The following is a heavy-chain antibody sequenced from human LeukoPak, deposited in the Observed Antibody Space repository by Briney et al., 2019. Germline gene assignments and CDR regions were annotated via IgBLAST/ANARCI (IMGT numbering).Heavy chain of an antibody. J-gene: IGHJ6*02. CDR2: IGYDGSNK. D-gene: IGHD3-9*01. CDR3: TRDLSSGNVVRYFDGLPRDYYGMDI. CDR1: GFTFSSYG. V-gene: IGHV3-30*02. Sequence: GGSLRLSCAASGFTFSSYGMHWVRQAPGKGLEWVAFIGYDGSNKYYADSVKGRFTISRDNSKNTLYLQMNSLRAEDTAVYYCTRDLSSGNVVRYFDGLPRDYYGMDIWGQGTTVTVSS.